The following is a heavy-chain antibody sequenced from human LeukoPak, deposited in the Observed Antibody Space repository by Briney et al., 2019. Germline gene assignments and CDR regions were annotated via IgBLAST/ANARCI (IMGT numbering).Heavy chain of an antibody. Sequence: GGSLRLSCAASGFTFSSYSMNWVRQAPGKGLEWVSSISSSSSYIYYADSVKGRFTISRDNAKNSLYLQMSSLRAEDTAVYYCARAGYSGGWCFDYWGQGTLVTVSS. J-gene: IGHJ4*02. CDR3: ARAGYSGGWCFDY. D-gene: IGHD6-19*01. CDR2: ISSSSSYI. V-gene: IGHV3-21*01. CDR1: GFTFSSYS.